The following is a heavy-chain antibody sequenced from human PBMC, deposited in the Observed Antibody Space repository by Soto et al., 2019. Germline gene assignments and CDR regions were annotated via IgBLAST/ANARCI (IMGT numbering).Heavy chain of an antibody. V-gene: IGHV4-31*03. CDR2: IYYSGST. D-gene: IGHD6-13*01. CDR3: ARRSYSIAEAGGALDY. J-gene: IGHJ4*02. CDR1: GGSISSGGYY. Sequence: SETLSLTCTVSGGSISSGGYYWSWIRQHPGKGLEWIGYIYYSGSTYYNPSLKSRVTISVDTSKNQFSLKLSSVTAADTAVYYCARRSYSIAEAGGALDYWGQGTLVTVS.